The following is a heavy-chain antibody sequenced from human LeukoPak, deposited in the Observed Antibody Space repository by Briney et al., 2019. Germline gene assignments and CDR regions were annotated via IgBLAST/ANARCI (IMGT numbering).Heavy chain of an antibody. Sequence: GGSLRLSCAVSGFTVSSNYMAWVRQAPGKGLEWVSVIYSGGTTYYADSVKGRFTISRDNSKNTLYLQMNGLRAEDTAMYYCAREGSYDSSTMWYFDSWGQGTLVTVSS. CDR1: GFTVSSNY. CDR3: AREGSYDSSTMWYFDS. V-gene: IGHV3-53*01. CDR2: IYSGGTT. J-gene: IGHJ4*02. D-gene: IGHD3-22*01.